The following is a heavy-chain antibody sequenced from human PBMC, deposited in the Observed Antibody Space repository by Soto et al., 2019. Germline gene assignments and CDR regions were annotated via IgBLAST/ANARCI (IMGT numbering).Heavy chain of an antibody. J-gene: IGHJ6*02. CDR2: IYYSGST. V-gene: IGHV4-30-4*01. CDR3: ARVPLSSYYYHGLDV. Sequence: KPSETLSLTCSVSGGSIISADHYWNWIRQPPGRGLEWIGYIYYSGSTYHNPSLKSRVTISVDTSKNQFSLKLSSVTAADTAVYYCARVPLSSYYYHGLDVWGQGTTVTVSS. CDR1: GGSIISADHY.